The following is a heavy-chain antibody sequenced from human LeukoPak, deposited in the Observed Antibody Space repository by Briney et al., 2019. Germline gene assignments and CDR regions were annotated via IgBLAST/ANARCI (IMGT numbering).Heavy chain of an antibody. CDR1: GYTFTGYY. Sequence: ASVKVSCKASGYTFTGYYMHWVRQAPGQGLEGMGWINTNSGGTNYAQKFQGRVTMTRDTSISTAYMELSRLRSDDTAVYYCARDVIAVADHAEYFQHWGQGTLVTVSS. J-gene: IGHJ1*01. V-gene: IGHV1-2*02. D-gene: IGHD6-19*01. CDR3: ARDVIAVADHAEYFQH. CDR2: INTNSGGT.